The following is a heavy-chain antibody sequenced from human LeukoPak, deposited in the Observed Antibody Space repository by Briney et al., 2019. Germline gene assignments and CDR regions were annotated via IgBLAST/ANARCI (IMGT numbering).Heavy chain of an antibody. CDR1: GGSISSSSYY. V-gene: IGHV4-39*01. J-gene: IGHJ1*01. Sequence: SETLSLTCTVSGGSISSSSYYWGWIRQPPGKGLEWIGSIYYSGSTYYNPSLKSRITISVDTSKNQFSLKLSSVTAADTAVYYCARSYDSSGYGEYFQHWGQGTLVTVSS. CDR3: ARSYDSSGYGEYFQH. D-gene: IGHD3-22*01. CDR2: IYYSGST.